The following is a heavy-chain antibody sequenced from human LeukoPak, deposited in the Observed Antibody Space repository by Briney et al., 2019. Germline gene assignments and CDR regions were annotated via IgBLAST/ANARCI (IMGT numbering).Heavy chain of an antibody. CDR2: IYTSGST. Sequence: SETLSLTCTVSGGSISSYYWSWIRQPAGKGVEWIGRIYTSGSTNYNPSLKSRVTMSVDTSKNQFSLKLSSVTAADTAVYYCARGAYYGSGSYYFCYYGMDVWGQGTTVTVSS. CDR1: GGSISSYY. CDR3: ARGAYYGSGSYYFCYYGMDV. J-gene: IGHJ6*02. V-gene: IGHV4-4*07. D-gene: IGHD3-10*01.